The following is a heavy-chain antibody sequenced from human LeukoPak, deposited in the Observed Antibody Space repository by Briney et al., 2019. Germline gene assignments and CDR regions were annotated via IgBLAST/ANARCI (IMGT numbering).Heavy chain of an antibody. J-gene: IGHJ4*02. CDR3: VKDGGYSYGWGNLDY. V-gene: IGHV3-64D*06. Sequence: GGSLRLSCSASGFIFSSYAMHWVRQAPGKGLEYVSAISSNGGSTYYADSVKGRFTISRDNSKNTLYLQMSSLRAEDTAVYYCVKDGGYSYGWGNLDYWGQGTLVTVSS. D-gene: IGHD5-18*01. CDR1: GFIFSSYA. CDR2: ISSNGGST.